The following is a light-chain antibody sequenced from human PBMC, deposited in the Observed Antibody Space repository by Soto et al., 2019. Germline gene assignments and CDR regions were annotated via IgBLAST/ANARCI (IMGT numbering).Light chain of an antibody. V-gene: IGKV1-5*03. J-gene: IGKJ1*01. CDR1: QSISSW. Sequence: DIQMTQSHSTLSASVGDRVTNTCRASQSISSWLAWYQQKPGQAPKLLIYKASTLQSGVPSRFSGSGSGTEFTLAISSLQPDDSATYYCQQYNDNWTFGQGTKVDIK. CDR3: QQYNDNWT. CDR2: KAS.